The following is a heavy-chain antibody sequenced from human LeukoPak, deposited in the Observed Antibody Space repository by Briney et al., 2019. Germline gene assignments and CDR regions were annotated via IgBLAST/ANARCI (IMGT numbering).Heavy chain of an antibody. D-gene: IGHD3-9*01. CDR3: ARDYYDILTGYYTPLDY. Sequence: ASVKVSCKASGYTFTSYGITWVRQAPGQGLEWMGWINTNTGNPTYAQGFTGRFVFSLDTSVSTAYLQISSLKAEDTAVYYCARDYYDILTGYYTPLDYWGQGTLVTVSS. J-gene: IGHJ4*02. V-gene: IGHV7-4-1*02. CDR1: GYTFTSYG. CDR2: INTNTGNP.